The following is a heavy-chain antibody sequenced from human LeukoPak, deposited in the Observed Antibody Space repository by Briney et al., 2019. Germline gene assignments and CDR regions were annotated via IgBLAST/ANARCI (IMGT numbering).Heavy chain of an antibody. CDR1: GFTFSSYW. CDR2: INSDGSST. CDR3: ARAVYYSNYLGY. V-gene: IGHV3-74*01. J-gene: IGHJ4*01. D-gene: IGHD3-10*01. Sequence: GGSLRLSCAASGFTFSSYWMHWVRQAPGKGLVWVSRINSDGSSTNYVDSVKGRFTISRDNAKNTLYLQMNSLRAEDTAMYYCARAVYYSNYLGYWGQGTLVTVSS.